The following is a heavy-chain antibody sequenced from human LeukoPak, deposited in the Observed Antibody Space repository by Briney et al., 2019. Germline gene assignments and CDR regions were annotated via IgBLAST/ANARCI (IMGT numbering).Heavy chain of an antibody. J-gene: IGHJ4*02. CDR1: GGSISSSSYY. V-gene: IGHV4-30-4*08. CDR2: IYYSGST. CDR3: ARDGGWNGFDY. D-gene: IGHD1-1*01. Sequence: SETLSLTCTVSGGSISSSSYYWGWIRQPPGKGLEWIGYIYYSGSTYYNPSLKSRVTISVDTSKNQFSLRLSSVTAADTAVYYCARDGGWNGFDYWGQGTLVTVSS.